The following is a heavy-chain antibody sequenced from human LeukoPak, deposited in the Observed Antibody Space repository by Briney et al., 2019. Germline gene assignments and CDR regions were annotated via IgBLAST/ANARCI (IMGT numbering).Heavy chain of an antibody. V-gene: IGHV1-8*03. CDR2: MNPNSAST. CDR1: GYTFTSYD. J-gene: IGHJ4*02. D-gene: IGHD5-12*01. CDR3: ARGRSTGYPYFFEY. Sequence: ASVKLSCKASGYTFTSYDINWVRQATGQGLEWMGWMNPNSASTRYAQKFQGRVTITRNTSISPAYMELSGLRSEDTAVYYCARGRSTGYPYFFEYWGQGALVTVSS.